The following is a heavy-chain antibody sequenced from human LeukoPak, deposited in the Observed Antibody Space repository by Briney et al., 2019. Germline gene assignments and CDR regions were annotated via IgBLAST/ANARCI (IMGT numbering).Heavy chain of an antibody. Sequence: GGSLRLSCAASGFIFNSYGMNWVRQPPGKGLEWVSYIGGSGTTTNYADSVKGRFTISRDNAKNSLYLQMNSLRDEDTAVYYCARDWGPSNYWGQGTLVTVSS. D-gene: IGHD3-16*01. CDR1: GFIFNSYG. J-gene: IGHJ4*02. CDR2: IGGSGTTT. CDR3: ARDWGPSNY. V-gene: IGHV3-48*02.